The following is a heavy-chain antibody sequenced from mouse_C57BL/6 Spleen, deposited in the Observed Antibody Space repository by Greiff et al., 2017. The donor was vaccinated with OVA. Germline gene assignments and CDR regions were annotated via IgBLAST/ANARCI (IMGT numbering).Heavy chain of an antibody. V-gene: IGHV3-6*01. Sequence: EVKLQESGPGLVKPSQSLSLTCSVTGYSITSGYYWNWIRQFPGNKLEWMGYISYDGSNNYNPSLKNRISITRDTSKNQFFLKLNSVTTEDTATYYCAREPYYYGSSYGYFDVWGTGTTVTVSS. CDR1: GYSITSGYY. CDR2: ISYDGSN. CDR3: AREPYYYGSSYGYFDV. J-gene: IGHJ1*03. D-gene: IGHD1-1*01.